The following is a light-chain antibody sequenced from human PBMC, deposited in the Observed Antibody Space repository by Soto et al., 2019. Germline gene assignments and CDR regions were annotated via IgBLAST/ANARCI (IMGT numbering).Light chain of an antibody. Sequence: SVLTQPRSVSGSPVQSLTISCTGTSSDVGGYNYVSWYQQYPGKVPKLMIYDVTKRPSGVPDRFSGSKSGNTASLTISGLQAEDEADYYCCSHAGSYTYVFGTGTKVTVL. V-gene: IGLV2-11*01. CDR2: DVT. CDR1: SSDVGGYNY. J-gene: IGLJ1*01. CDR3: CSHAGSYTYV.